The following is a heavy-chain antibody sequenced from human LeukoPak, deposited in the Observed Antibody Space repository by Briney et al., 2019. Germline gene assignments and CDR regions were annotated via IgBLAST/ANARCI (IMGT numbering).Heavy chain of an antibody. Sequence: SVKVSCKASGDTFSSYAISWVRQAPGQGLEWMGGIIPIFGTANYAQKFQGRVTITADESTSTAYMELSSLRSEDTAVYYCARDLSRGEDGYNHYGMDVWGQGTTVTVSS. J-gene: IGHJ6*02. V-gene: IGHV1-69*13. CDR2: IIPIFGTA. CDR3: ARDLSRGEDGYNHYGMDV. D-gene: IGHD3-16*01. CDR1: GDTFSSYA.